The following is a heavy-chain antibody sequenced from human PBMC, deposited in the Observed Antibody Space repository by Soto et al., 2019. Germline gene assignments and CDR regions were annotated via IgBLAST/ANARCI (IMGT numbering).Heavy chain of an antibody. J-gene: IGHJ4*02. CDR3: AKDDGEYSSSWYYY. CDR1: GFTFSSYA. V-gene: IGHV3-23*01. D-gene: IGHD6-13*01. CDR2: ISGSGGST. Sequence: EVQLLESGGGLVQPGGSLRLSCAASGFTFSSYAMSWVRQAPGKGLEWVSAISGSGGSTYYADSVKGRFTISRDNSKNTMYLQMNSLRAEDTAVYYCAKDDGEYSSSWYYYWGQGTLVTVSS.